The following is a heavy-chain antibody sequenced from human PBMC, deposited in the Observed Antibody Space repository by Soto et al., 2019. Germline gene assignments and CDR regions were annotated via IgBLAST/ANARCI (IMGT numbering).Heavy chain of an antibody. J-gene: IGHJ4*02. D-gene: IGHD1-26*01. V-gene: IGHV1-69*13. CDR2: IIPIFGTA. Sequence: SVKVSFKASGGTFRSNAISWVRQAPGQGLEWMGGIIPIFGTANYAQKFQGRVTITADESTSTGYMDLSSLTSEDTAVYYCARADESLGPVYYFDSWGQGTLVTVSS. CDR3: ARADESLGPVYYFDS. CDR1: GGTFRSNA.